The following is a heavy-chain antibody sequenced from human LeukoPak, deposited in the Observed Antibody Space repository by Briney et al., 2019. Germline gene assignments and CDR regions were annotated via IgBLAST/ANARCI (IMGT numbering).Heavy chain of an antibody. D-gene: IGHD3-22*01. Sequence: SETLSLTCTVPGGSISSSSYYWGWIRQPPGKGLEWIGSIYYSGSTYYNPSLKSRVTISVDTSKNQFSLKLSSVTAADTAVYYCARHYYDSSGYYFDYWGQGTLVTVSS. V-gene: IGHV4-39*01. CDR2: IYYSGST. J-gene: IGHJ4*02. CDR3: ARHYYDSSGYYFDY. CDR1: GGSISSSSYY.